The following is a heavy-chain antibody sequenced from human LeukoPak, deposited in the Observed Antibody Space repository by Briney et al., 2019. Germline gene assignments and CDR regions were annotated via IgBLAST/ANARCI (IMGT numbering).Heavy chain of an antibody. CDR3: ARQTGSGLFILP. CDR2: IYYTGNT. D-gene: IGHD3/OR15-3a*01. Sequence: PSETLSLTCTVSGGSISSSSYYWGWIRQPPGMGLEWIGSIYYTGNTYYNASLKSQVSISIDTSKNQFSLKLTSVTAADTAVYCCARQTGSGLFILPGGQGTLVTVSS. CDR1: GGSISSSSYY. J-gene: IGHJ4*02. V-gene: IGHV4-39*01.